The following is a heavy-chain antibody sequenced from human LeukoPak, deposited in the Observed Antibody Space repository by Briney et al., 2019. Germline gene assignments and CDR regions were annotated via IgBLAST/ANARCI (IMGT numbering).Heavy chain of an antibody. J-gene: IGHJ6*03. CDR2: LDSSGST. CDR3: SRSHDYGGLYFYYYMDV. CDR1: GASISSRSDY. V-gene: IGHV4-39*01. Sequence: SETLSLTCTVSGASISSRSDYWGWIRQTPGKGLEWIGNLDSSGSTYYNPSLKSRVTISVGTSKNQFSLNLRSVTAADTAIYFCSRSHDYGGLYFYYYMDVWGKGTTVTVSS. D-gene: IGHD4-23*01.